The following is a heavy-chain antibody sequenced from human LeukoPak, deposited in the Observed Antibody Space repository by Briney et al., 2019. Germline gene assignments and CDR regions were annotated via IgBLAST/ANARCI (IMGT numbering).Heavy chain of an antibody. D-gene: IGHD4-17*01. V-gene: IGHV3-21*01. J-gene: IGHJ4*02. Sequence: GGSLRLSCAASGFIFSSYTMNWVRQAPGEGLEWVSCISGSSSYIYYADSVKGRFTISRDNAKNSLYLQMNSLRAEDTAVYYCARDHGDYTSYFDYWGQGTLVTVSS. CDR1: GFIFSSYT. CDR2: ISGSSSYI. CDR3: ARDHGDYTSYFDY.